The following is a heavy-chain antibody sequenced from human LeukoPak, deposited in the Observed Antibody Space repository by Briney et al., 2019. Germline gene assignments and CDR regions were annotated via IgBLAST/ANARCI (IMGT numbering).Heavy chain of an antibody. CDR3: AREYSSSWSR. CDR1: GYTFTGYY. V-gene: IGHV1-2*02. Sequence: GASVKVSCKASGYTFTGYYMHWVRQAPGQGLEWMGWINPDSGGTNYAQKFQGRVTMTRDTSISTAYMELSRLRSDDTAVYYCAREYSSSWSRWGQGTLVTVSS. J-gene: IGHJ4*02. D-gene: IGHD6-13*01. CDR2: INPDSGGT.